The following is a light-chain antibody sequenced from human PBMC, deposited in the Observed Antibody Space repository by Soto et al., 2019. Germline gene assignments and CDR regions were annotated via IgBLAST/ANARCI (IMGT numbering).Light chain of an antibody. CDR2: EVI. CDR1: SSDVGGFNY. Sequence: QSVLAQPASVCGSPGQSITISCTGTSSDVGGFNYVSWYQHHPGKAPKLMVYEVINRPSGVSNRFSGSKSGNTASLTISGLQAQAEADYYCSSYTSSDTLIFGGGTKVTVL. CDR3: SSYTSSDTLI. J-gene: IGLJ2*01. V-gene: IGLV2-14*01.